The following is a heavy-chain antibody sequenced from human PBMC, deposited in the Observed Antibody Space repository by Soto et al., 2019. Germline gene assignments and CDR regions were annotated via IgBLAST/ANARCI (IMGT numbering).Heavy chain of an antibody. V-gene: IGHV4-59*08. Sequence: SETLSLTCTVSGGSISNYYWSWIRQPPGKGLEWIGYFYYTGITNYNPSLKSRISMSVDTSKNQFSLKLSSVTAADTAVYYCARHVVESLSFGERVRYFDYWGNGTLVTVSS. CDR1: GGSISNYY. CDR2: FYYTGIT. D-gene: IGHD3-10*01. J-gene: IGHJ4*01. CDR3: ARHVVESLSFGERVRYFDY.